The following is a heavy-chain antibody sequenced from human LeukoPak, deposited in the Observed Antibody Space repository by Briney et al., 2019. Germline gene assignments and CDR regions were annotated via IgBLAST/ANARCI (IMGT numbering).Heavy chain of an antibody. J-gene: IGHJ6*02. Sequence: ASVKVSCKASGYTFTSYYMHWVRQAPGQGLEWMGIINPSGGSTSYAQKFQGRVTMTRNTSISTAYMELSSLRSEDTAVYYCARGGTMVRGGVYYYYGMDVWGQGTTVTVSS. CDR3: ARGGTMVRGGVYYYYGMDV. D-gene: IGHD3-10*01. V-gene: IGHV1-46*01. CDR2: INPSGGST. CDR1: GYTFTSYY.